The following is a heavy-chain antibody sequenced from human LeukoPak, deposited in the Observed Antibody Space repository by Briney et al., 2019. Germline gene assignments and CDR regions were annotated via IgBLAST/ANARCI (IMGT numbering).Heavy chain of an antibody. CDR2: IYTSGST. CDR3: ARLVTMVRGGSNWFDP. V-gene: IGHV4-61*02. D-gene: IGHD3-10*01. Sequence: SETLSLTCTVSGGSISSGSYYRSWIRQPAGKGLEWIGRIYTSGSTNYNPSLKSRVTISVDTSKNQFSLKLSSVTAADTAVYYCARLVTMVRGGSNWFDPWGQGTLVTVSS. J-gene: IGHJ5*02. CDR1: GGSISSGSYY.